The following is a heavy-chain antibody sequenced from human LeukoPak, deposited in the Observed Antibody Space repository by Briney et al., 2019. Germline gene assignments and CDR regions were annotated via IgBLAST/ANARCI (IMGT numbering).Heavy chain of an antibody. CDR3: ARQGGQWLVKYYFDY. Sequence: GESLKISCKGSGYSFTSYWIGWVRQMPGKGLEWMGIIYPCDSDTRYSPSFQGQVTISADKSISTAYLQWSSLKASDTAMYYCARQGGQWLVKYYFDYWGQGTLVTVSS. J-gene: IGHJ4*02. V-gene: IGHV5-51*01. D-gene: IGHD6-19*01. CDR1: GYSFTSYW. CDR2: IYPCDSDT.